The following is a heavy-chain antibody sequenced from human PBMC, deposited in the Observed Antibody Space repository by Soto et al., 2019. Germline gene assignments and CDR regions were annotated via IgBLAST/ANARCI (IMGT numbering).Heavy chain of an antibody. CDR2: ISGSGGST. D-gene: IGHD2-2*01. V-gene: IGHV3-23*01. CDR1: GFTFRSYA. Sequence: GGSRRLSGAASGFTFRSYAMSWVRQAPGKGLEWVSAISGSGGSTYYADSVKGRFTISRDNSKNTLYLQMNSLRAEDTAVHYCAAVGVPAASGSYYYCMDVWGQGTTVTVSS. CDR3: AAVGVPAASGSYYYCMDV. J-gene: IGHJ6*02.